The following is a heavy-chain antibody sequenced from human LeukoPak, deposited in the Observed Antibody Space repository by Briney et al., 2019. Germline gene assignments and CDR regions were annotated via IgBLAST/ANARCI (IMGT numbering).Heavy chain of an antibody. J-gene: IGHJ4*02. CDR3: ARDLTGPYDH. D-gene: IGHD3-22*01. CDR1: GFTVNTYW. V-gene: IGHV3-74*01. CDR2: INVEGNYF. Sequence: GGSLRLSCAASGFTVNTYWMHWVRQAPGKGLDWVARINVEGNYFDYAESVKGRFTVSRDSGKNSLYLQMNSLRAEDTAVYSCARDLTGPYDHWGQGTLVTVSS.